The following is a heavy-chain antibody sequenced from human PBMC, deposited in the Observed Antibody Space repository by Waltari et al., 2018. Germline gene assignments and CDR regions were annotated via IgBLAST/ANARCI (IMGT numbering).Heavy chain of an antibody. V-gene: IGHV4-38-2*01. J-gene: IGHJ4*02. CDR1: GYSISSGYY. D-gene: IGHD3-10*01. CDR3: ARHPGGLVDY. Sequence: QVQLQESGPGLVKPSETLSLTCAVSGYSISSGYYWGWIRQPPGKGLEWIGSIYHSGSTYYNPSLKSRVTISVDTSKNQFSLKLSSVTAADTAVYYCARHPGGLVDYWGQGTLVTVSS. CDR2: IYHSGST.